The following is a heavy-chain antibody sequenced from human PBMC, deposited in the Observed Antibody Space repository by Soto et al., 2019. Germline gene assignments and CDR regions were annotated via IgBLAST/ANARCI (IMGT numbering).Heavy chain of an antibody. J-gene: IGHJ5*02. CDR1: GYTFTSYG. CDR3: ARDLVGGPSVGWFDP. D-gene: IGHD2-2*01. V-gene: IGHV1-18*01. Sequence: ASVKVSCKASGYTFTSYGISWVRQAPGQGLEWMGWNSAYNGNTNYAQKLQGRVTMTTDTSTSTAYMELRSLRSDDTAVYYCARDLVGGPSVGWFDPWGQGTLVTVSS. CDR2: NSAYNGNT.